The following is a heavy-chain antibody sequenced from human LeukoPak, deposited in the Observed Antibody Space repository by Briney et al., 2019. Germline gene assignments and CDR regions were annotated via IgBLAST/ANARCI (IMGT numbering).Heavy chain of an antibody. CDR1: GFTFSSYG. CDR2: IWYDGSNK. D-gene: IGHD3-10*01. J-gene: IGHJ4*02. Sequence: PGGSLRLSCAASGFTFSSYGMHWVRQAPGKGLEWVAVIWYDGSNKYYADSVKGRFTISRDNSKNTLYLQMNSLRAEDTAVYYCARDPLWGGSGSYYGHWGQGTLVTVSS. CDR3: ARDPLWGGSGSYYGH. V-gene: IGHV3-33*01.